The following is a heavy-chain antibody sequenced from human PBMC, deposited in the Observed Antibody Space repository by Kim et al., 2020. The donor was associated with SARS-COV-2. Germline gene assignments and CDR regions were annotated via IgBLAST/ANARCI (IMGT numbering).Heavy chain of an antibody. CDR1: GFSFDKAW. CDR3: TTPSYLVRGVTGGKWFDP. Sequence: GGSLRLSCEASGFSFDKAWLSWVRQSPGKGLEWIGRLKSKVDGGTADYAAPVKDRFTISRDDSNNTLYLEMTGLKTEDTAVYYCTTPSYLVRGVTGGKWFDPWGQGTLVTVSS. J-gene: IGHJ5*02. CDR2: LKSKVDGGTA. V-gene: IGHV3-15*01. D-gene: IGHD3-10*01.